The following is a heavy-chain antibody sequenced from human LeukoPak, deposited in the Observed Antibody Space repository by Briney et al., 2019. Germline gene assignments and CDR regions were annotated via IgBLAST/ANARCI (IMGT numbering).Heavy chain of an antibody. CDR1: GGSMSPYH. V-gene: IGHV4-59*08. CDR2: IYYSGST. D-gene: IGHD1-26*01. CDR3: ARGAPPSLHFQH. Sequence: SETLSLTCTVSGGSMSPYHWGWIRQPPGKGLEWTGYIYYSGSTNYNPSLNSRVTISVDTPKNQFSLRLSSVTAADTAIYYCARGAPPSLHFQHWGQGTLVTVS. J-gene: IGHJ1*01.